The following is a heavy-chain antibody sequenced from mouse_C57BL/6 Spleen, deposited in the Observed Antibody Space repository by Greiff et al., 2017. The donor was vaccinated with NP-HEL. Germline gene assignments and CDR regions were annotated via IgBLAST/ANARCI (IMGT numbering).Heavy chain of an antibody. CDR3: TRDHGDYAGVYAMDY. D-gene: IGHD2-13*01. CDR1: GFTFSSYA. CDR2: ISSGGDYI. Sequence: EVQGVESGEGLVKPGGSLKLSCAASGFTFSSYAMSWVRQTPEKRLEWVAYISSGGDYIYYADTVKGRFTISRDNARNTLYLQMSSLKSEDTAMYYCTRDHGDYAGVYAMDYWGQGTSVTVSS. V-gene: IGHV5-9-1*02. J-gene: IGHJ4*01.